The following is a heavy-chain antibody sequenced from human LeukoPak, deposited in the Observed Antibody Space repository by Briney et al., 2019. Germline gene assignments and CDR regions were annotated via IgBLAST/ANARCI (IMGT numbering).Heavy chain of an antibody. CDR2: ISGSGSTI. CDR3: ARGLATTPSDY. V-gene: IGHV3-48*03. D-gene: IGHD5-24*01. CDR1: GFTFSSYE. Sequence: GGSLRLSCAASGFTFSSYEMNWVRQAPGKGLEWVSYISGSGSTIYYADSVKGRFTISRDNAKNSLYLQMNSLRAEDTAVYYCARGLATTPSDYWGQGTLVTVSS. J-gene: IGHJ4*02.